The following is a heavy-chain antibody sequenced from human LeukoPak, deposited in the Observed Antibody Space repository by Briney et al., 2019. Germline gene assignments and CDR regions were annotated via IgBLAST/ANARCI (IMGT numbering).Heavy chain of an antibody. CDR2: ISAYNGNT. V-gene: IGHV1-18*01. D-gene: IGHD3-3*01. CDR1: GYTFTSYG. CDR3: GRVRGKSYDFWSGYPPNWFDP. J-gene: IGHJ5*02. Sequence: ASVKVSCKASGYTFTSYGISSVRHAPGQGLEWMGWISAYNGNTNYAQKLQGRVTMTTDTSTSTAYMELRSLRSDDTAVYYCGRVRGKSYDFWSGYPPNWFDPWGQGTLVTVSS.